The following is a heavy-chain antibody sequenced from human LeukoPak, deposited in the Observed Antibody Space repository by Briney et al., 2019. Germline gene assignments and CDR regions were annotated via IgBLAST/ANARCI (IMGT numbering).Heavy chain of an antibody. D-gene: IGHD7-27*01. CDR2: IYPGDSDT. J-gene: IGHJ3*01. CDR3: ATHNTWGSVDAYDV. V-gene: IGHV5-51*01. CDR1: GYSFTNYW. Sequence: GESLKIPCKGSGYSFTNYWIGWVRQLPGKGLEWMGIIYPGDSDTRYSPSFQGLVTISADKSISTAYLQWSSLKASDTAMYYCATHNTWGSVDAYDVWAQGTMVTVSS.